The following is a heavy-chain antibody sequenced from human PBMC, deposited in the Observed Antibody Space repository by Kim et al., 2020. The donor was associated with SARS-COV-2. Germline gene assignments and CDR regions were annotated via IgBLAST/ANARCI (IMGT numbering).Heavy chain of an antibody. V-gene: IGHV3-15*01. J-gene: IGHJ4*02. CDR3: TTDHLLRWELLGDY. Sequence: AAPGKGRFTIPRDDSKTTLYLQMNSLKTEDTAVYYCTTDHLLRWELLGDYWGQGTLVTVSS. D-gene: IGHD1-26*01.